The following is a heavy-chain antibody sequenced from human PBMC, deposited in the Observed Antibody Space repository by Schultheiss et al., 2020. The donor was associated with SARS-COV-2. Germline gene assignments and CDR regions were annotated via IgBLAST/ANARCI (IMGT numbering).Heavy chain of an antibody. J-gene: IGHJ4*02. CDR2: ISWNSGSI. CDR3: AFIGY. D-gene: IGHD3-16*02. Sequence: GGSLRLSCAASGFTFDDYAMHWVRQAPGKGLEWVSGISWNSGSIGYADSVKGRFTISRDNAKNSLYLQMNSLRAEDTALYYCAFIGYWGQGTLVTVSS. V-gene: IGHV3-9*01. CDR1: GFTFDDYA.